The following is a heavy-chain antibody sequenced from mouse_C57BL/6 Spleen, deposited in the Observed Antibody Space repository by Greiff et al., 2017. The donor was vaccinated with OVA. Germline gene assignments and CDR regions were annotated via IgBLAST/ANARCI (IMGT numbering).Heavy chain of an antibody. CDR1: GYTFTSYW. J-gene: IGHJ3*01. CDR3: AIGGDIYYDYDDETWFAY. D-gene: IGHD2-4*01. V-gene: IGHV1-74*01. CDR2: IHPSDSDT. Sequence: VKLQQPGAELVKPGASVKVSCKASGYTFTSYWMHWVKQRPGQGLEWIGRIHPSDSDTNYNQKFKGKATLTVDKSSSTAYMQLSSLTSEDSAVYYCAIGGDIYYDYDDETWFAYWGQGTLVTVSA.